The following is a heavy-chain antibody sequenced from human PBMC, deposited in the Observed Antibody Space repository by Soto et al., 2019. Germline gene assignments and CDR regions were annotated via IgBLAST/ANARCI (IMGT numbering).Heavy chain of an antibody. CDR1: GFTFSDYA. V-gene: IGHV3-33*01. CDR3: TRPALLVTTFDY. Sequence: QEQLVESGGGVVQPGRSLRLSCAASGFTFSDYAMHRVRQAPGKGLEWVAVIWHDGTNKYYADSVKGRFTISRDNSKNTLFLQMDSLRAEDTAVYYCTRPALLVTTFDYWGQGILVTVSS. D-gene: IGHD4-17*01. J-gene: IGHJ4*02. CDR2: IWHDGTNK.